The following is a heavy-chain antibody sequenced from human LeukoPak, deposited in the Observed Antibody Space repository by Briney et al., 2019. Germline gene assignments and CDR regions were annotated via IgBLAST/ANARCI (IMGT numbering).Heavy chain of an antibody. CDR2: ISSSGSTI. V-gene: IGHV3-11*01. D-gene: IGHD3-3*01. Sequence: GGSLRLSCAASGFTFSDYYMSWIRQAPGKGLEWVSYISSSGSTIYYADSVKGRFTISRDNAKNSLYLQMNSLRAEDTAVCYCARDLPRVEYYDFWSGYQNWFDPWGQGTLVTVSS. CDR3: ARDLPRVEYYDFWSGYQNWFDP. J-gene: IGHJ5*02. CDR1: GFTFSDYY.